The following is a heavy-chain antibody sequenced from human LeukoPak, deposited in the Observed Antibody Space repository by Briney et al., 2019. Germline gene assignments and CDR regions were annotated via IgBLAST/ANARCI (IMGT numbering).Heavy chain of an antibody. V-gene: IGHV4-59*13. CDR2: IHYRGST. J-gene: IGHJ4*02. D-gene: IGHD5-18*01. Sequence: SETLSLTCTASGGSISSYYWSWIRQPPGKGLEWIGYIHYRGSTNYNPTHKSRVTISVDTSKNQFSLKLSSLTAADTAVYYCARSVLGYSYGLHIDYWGQGTLVTVSS. CDR3: ARSVLGYSYGLHIDY. CDR1: GGSISSYY.